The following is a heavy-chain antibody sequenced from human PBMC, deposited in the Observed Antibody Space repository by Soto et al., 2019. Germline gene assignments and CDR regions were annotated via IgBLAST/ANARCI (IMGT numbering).Heavy chain of an antibody. CDR3: ARHDYGGFGL. D-gene: IGHD4-17*01. V-gene: IGHV4-59*08. CDR1: GGSISSYY. J-gene: IGHJ4*02. Sequence: SETLSLTCTVSGGSISSYYWSWIRQPPGKGLEWIGYIYHSGSSNYNPSLKSRVTILLDTSKNQLSLKLSSVTAADTAVYYCARHDYGGFGLWGQGTLVTVSS. CDR2: IYHSGSS.